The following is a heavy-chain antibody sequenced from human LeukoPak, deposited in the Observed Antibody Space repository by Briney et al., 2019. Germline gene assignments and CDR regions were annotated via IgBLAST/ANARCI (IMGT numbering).Heavy chain of an antibody. V-gene: IGHV3-48*03. D-gene: IGHD3-10*01. CDR1: RFTFSSYD. J-gene: IGHJ4*02. Sequence: GGSLRLSCAASRFTFSSYDMNWVRQAPGKGLEWVSYFSSSGTAIYYADSVKGRFTMSRGSAKNSLYLQMNSLRDEDTAVYYCARSVVRGVIALDYWGQGTLVTVSS. CDR2: FSSSGTAI. CDR3: ARSVVRGVIALDY.